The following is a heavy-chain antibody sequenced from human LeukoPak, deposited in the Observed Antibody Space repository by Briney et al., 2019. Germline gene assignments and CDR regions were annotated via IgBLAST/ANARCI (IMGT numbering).Heavy chain of an antibody. V-gene: IGHV1-58*01. J-gene: IGHJ3*02. CDR3: AAAIWSGYPLGAFDI. CDR1: GFTFTSSA. D-gene: IGHD3-3*01. CDR2: IVVGSGNT. Sequence: GASVKVSCKASGFTFTSSAVQWVRQARGQRLEWIGWIVVGSGNTNYAQKFQERVTITRDMSTSTAYMELSSLRSEDTAVYYCAAAIWSGYPLGAFDIWGQGTMVTVSS.